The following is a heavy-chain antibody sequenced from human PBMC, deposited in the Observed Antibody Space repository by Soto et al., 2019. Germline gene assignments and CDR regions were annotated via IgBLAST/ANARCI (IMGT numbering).Heavy chain of an antibody. D-gene: IGHD7-27*01. Sequence: GGSLRLSCAASGFTFSSYAMSWVRQAPGKGLEWVSAISGSGGSTYYADSVKGRFTISRDNSKNTLYLQMNSLRAEDTAVYYCAKDALRVSTWGGPFQSELYGYYYYYMDVWGKGTTVTVSS. CDR2: ISGSGGST. J-gene: IGHJ6*03. V-gene: IGHV3-23*01. CDR3: AKDALRVSTWGGPFQSELYGYYYYYMDV. CDR1: GFTFSSYA.